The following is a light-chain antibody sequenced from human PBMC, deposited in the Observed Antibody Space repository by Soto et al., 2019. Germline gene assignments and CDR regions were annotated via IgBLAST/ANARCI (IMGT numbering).Light chain of an antibody. CDR1: ISDVGSYNY. CDR2: EVS. V-gene: IGLV2-14*01. J-gene: IGLJ7*01. CDR3: SSYTSISTLV. Sequence: QSALTQPASVSGSPGQSITISCTGTISDVGSYNYVSWYQQHPGKAPKLMNYEVSNRPSGVSNRFSGSKSGNTASLTISGLQAEDEANYYFSSYTSISTLVFGGGTQLTVL.